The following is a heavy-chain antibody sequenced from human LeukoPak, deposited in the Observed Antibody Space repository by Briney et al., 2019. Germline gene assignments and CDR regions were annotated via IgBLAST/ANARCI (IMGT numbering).Heavy chain of an antibody. CDR3: ARESHITREDY. Sequence: GSSVKVSCKASGGTFSSYAISWVRQAPGQGLEWMGWISANNGDTDYPQKFQGRVTMTTDTYTTTAYMELRSLRSDDTATYYCARESHITREDYWGQGTLVTVSS. CDR1: GGTFSSYA. CDR2: ISANNGDT. V-gene: IGHV1-18*01. D-gene: IGHD1-14*01. J-gene: IGHJ4*02.